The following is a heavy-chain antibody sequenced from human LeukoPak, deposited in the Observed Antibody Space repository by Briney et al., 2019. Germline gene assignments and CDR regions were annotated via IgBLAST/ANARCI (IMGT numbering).Heavy chain of an antibody. V-gene: IGHV3-23*01. CDR1: EFIFSSYA. J-gene: IGHJ4*02. CDR2: ISGSGGST. D-gene: IGHD6-13*01. Sequence: TGGPLRLSCAASEFIFSSYAMSWVRQAPGKGLEWVSGISGSGGSTDYADSVKGRFTISRDNSKNTLYLQMNSLRAEDTAVYYCATDSSTWYFDYWGQGTQVTVSS. CDR3: ATDSSTWYFDY.